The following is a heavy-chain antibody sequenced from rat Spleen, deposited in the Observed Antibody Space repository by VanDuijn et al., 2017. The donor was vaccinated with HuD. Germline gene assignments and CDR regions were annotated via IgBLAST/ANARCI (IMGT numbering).Heavy chain of an antibody. CDR1: GFTFDDYY. CDR2: ISYDGGRN. Sequence: EVQLVESGGGFVQPGRSMKLSCAASGFTFDDYYMAWVRQAPKKGLEWVASISYDGGRNFYRDSVKGRFTISRDNAKSSLYLQMDSLRSEDTATYYCTRSSGGPFDYWGQGVMVTVSS. V-gene: IGHV5-20*01. J-gene: IGHJ2*01. D-gene: IGHD1-2*01. CDR3: TRSSGGPFDY.